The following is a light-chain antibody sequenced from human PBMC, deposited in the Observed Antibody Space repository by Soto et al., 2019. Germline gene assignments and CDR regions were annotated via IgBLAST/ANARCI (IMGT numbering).Light chain of an antibody. V-gene: IGLV7-43*01. Sequence: QAVVTQEPSLTVSPGGTVTLTCASSTGAVTSGYYPNWFQQKPGQAPRPLIYNTSNKHSWTPARFSGSLLGGKAVLTLSGVQPEDEAEYYCLLYYGGAQVVFGGGTKLTVL. CDR3: LLYYGGAQVV. CDR1: TGAVTSGYY. CDR2: NTS. J-gene: IGLJ2*01.